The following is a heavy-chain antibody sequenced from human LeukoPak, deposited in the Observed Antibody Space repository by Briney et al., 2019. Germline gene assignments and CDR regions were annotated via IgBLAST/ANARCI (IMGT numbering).Heavy chain of an antibody. CDR3: ARVRGSSGYYHYYFDY. CDR1: GYTFTSYA. J-gene: IGHJ4*02. V-gene: IGHV1-3*01. CDR2: INAGNGNT. D-gene: IGHD3-22*01. Sequence: ASVKVSCKASGYTFTSYAMHWVRQAPGQRLEWMGWINAGNGNTKYSQKFQGRVTITRDTSASTAYMELSSLRSEDTAVYYCARVRGSSGYYHYYFDYWGQGTLVTVSS.